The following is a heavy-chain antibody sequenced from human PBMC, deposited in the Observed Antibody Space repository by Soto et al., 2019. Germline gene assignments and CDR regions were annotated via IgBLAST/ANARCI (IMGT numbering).Heavy chain of an antibody. V-gene: IGHV4-59*01. J-gene: IGHJ4*02. CDR3: ARGGSVIQGRNYFDS. D-gene: IGHD2-21*01. Sequence: SETLSLTCNVSGGPTSGYSWSWVRQPPGKGLEWIGNFSDDGRTMSNPSLKSRVTISLDMSKNVFSLKLTSVTAADTSVYRYARGGSVIQGRNYFDSLGQGSLVTVSS. CDR2: FSDDGRT. CDR1: GGPTSGYS.